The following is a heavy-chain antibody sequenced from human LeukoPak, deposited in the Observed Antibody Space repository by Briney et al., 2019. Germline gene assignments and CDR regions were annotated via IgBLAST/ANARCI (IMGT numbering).Heavy chain of an antibody. J-gene: IGHJ4*02. CDR3: ARDRIDRVTQV. CDR1: GFTFDNYD. V-gene: IGHV3-23*01. Sequence: GGSPRLSCAASGFTFDNYDMNWVRQAPGKGLEWVSGISGSGDTTDYADSVKGRCTISRDNSRNTVYLQVNSLRAEDTAVYYCARDRIDRVTQVWGQGTLVTVSS. CDR2: ISGSGDTT. D-gene: IGHD2-21*02.